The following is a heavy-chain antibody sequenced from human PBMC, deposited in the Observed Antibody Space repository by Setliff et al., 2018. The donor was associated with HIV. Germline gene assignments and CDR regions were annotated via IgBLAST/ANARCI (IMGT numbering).Heavy chain of an antibody. CDR2: ISAYNGYT. CDR1: DYTFTNYG. J-gene: IGHJ4*02. CDR3: ARMNAYYNVWRSTYYFDY. D-gene: IGHD3-3*01. Sequence: ASVKVSCKASDYTFTNYGISWVRQAPGQGLEWMGWISAYNGYTYYDEKFQGRVTMTTDTSTSTASMELTSLRSDDTAVYYCARMNAYYNVWRSTYYFDYWGQGTLVTVSS. V-gene: IGHV1-18*01.